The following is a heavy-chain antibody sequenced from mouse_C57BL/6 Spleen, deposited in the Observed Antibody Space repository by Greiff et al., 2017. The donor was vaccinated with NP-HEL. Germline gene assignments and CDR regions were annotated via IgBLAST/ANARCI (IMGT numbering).Heavy chain of an antibody. V-gene: IGHV1-69*01. CDR1: GYTFTSYW. D-gene: IGHD6-2*01. Sequence: QVQLQQPGAELVMPGASVKLSCKASGYTFTSYWMHWVKPRPGQGLEWIGEIDPSDSYTNYNQKFKGKSTLTVDKSSSTAYMQLSSLTSEDSAVYYCARWGSLYAMDYWGQGTSVTVSS. J-gene: IGHJ4*01. CDR3: ARWGSLYAMDY. CDR2: IDPSDSYT.